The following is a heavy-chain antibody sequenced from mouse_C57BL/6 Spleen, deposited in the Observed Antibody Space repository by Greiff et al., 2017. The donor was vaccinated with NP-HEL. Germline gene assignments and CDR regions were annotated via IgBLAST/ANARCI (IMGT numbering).Heavy chain of an antibody. V-gene: IGHV5-12*01. J-gene: IGHJ4*01. CDR2: ISNGGGST. Sequence: EVKLQESGGGLVQPGGSLKLSCAASGFTFSDYYMYWVRQTPEKRLEWVAYISNGGGSTYYPDTVKGRFTISRDNAKNTLYLQMSRLKSEDTAMYYCARVYYGDAMDYWGQGTSVTVSS. D-gene: IGHD2-13*01. CDR3: ARVYYGDAMDY. CDR1: GFTFSDYY.